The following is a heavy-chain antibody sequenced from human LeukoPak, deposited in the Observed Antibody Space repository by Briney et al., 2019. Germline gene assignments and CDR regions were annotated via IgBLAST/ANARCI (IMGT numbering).Heavy chain of an antibody. CDR3: ARHICGGDCYSVD. Sequence: PSGTLSLTCTVSGGSISSYYWSWIRQPPGKGLEWIGYIYYSGSTNYNPSLKSRVTISVDTSKNQFSLKLSSVTAADTAVYYCARHICGGDCYSVDWGQGTLVTVSS. D-gene: IGHD2-21*02. CDR2: IYYSGST. CDR1: GGSISSYY. V-gene: IGHV4-59*08. J-gene: IGHJ4*02.